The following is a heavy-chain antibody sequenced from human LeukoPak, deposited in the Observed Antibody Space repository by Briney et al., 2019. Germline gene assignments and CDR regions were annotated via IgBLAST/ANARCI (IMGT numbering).Heavy chain of an antibody. CDR3: ARGSPLPLRWLQYKLFDY. J-gene: IGHJ4*02. V-gene: IGHV3-30-3*01. CDR1: GFTFSSYA. Sequence: GGSLRLSCAASGFTFSSYAMHWVRRAPGKGLEWVAVISYDGSNKYYADSVKGRFTISRDNSKNTLYLQMNSLRAEDTAVYYCARGSPLPLRWLQYKLFDYWGQGTLVTVSS. CDR2: ISYDGSNK. D-gene: IGHD5-24*01.